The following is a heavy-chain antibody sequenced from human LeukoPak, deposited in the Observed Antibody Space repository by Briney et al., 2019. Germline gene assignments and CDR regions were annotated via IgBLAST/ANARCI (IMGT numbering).Heavy chain of an antibody. CDR1: GGSISSYY. J-gene: IGHJ3*02. Sequence: KPSETLSLTCTVSGGSISSYYWSWIRQPPGKGLEWIGYIYYSGSTTYNPSLKSRVTISLDTSKNQFSLRLSSVTAADTAVYYCARRRIYYGSGSYYNQDDAFDIWGQGTMVTVSS. CDR3: ARRRIYYGSGSYYNQDDAFDI. D-gene: IGHD3-10*01. CDR2: IYYSGST. V-gene: IGHV4-59*01.